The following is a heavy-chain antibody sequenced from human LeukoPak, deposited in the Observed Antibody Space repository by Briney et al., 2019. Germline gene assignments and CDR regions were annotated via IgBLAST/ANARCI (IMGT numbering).Heavy chain of an antibody. V-gene: IGHV4-59*01. CDR1: GGSISRYY. J-gene: IGHJ6*02. CDR2: VFYDGST. CDR3: ARGVRYSYGTGVFYYYLDV. Sequence: SETLSLTCSVSGGSISRYYWSWIRQTPGRGLEWIGYVFYDGSTDYSPALKSRVTITVDTSKNQISLKMTSVTGADRAVHFCARGVRYSYGTGVFYYYLDVWGQGTAVTVSS. D-gene: IGHD5-18*01.